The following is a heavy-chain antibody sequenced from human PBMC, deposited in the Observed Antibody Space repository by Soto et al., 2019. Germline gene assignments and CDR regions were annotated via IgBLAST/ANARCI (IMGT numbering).Heavy chain of an antibody. CDR3: ALSGYDYPWFDP. Sequence: GASVKVSCKASGGTFSSYAISWVRQAPGQGLEWMGGIIPIFGTANYAQKFQGRVTITADESTSTAYMELSSLRSEDTAVYYCALSGYDYPWFDPWGQGTLVTVS. D-gene: IGHD5-12*01. CDR2: IIPIFGTA. J-gene: IGHJ5*02. V-gene: IGHV1-69*13. CDR1: GGTFSSYA.